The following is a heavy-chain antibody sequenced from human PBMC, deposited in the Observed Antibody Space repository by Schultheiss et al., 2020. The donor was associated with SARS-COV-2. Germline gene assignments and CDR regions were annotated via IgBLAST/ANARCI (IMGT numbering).Heavy chain of an antibody. CDR2: VFYFGNT. Sequence: SETLSLTCDVSGGSITSSYWWSWVRQPPGKGLEWIGDVFYFGNTNYNPSLRSRLTISVDKSKNQFFLKLSSVTAADTAVYYCARIYGDYDGGAFDIWGQGTMVTVSS. J-gene: IGHJ3*02. CDR1: GGSITSSYW. V-gene: IGHV4-4*02. D-gene: IGHD4-17*01. CDR3: ARIYGDYDGGAFDI.